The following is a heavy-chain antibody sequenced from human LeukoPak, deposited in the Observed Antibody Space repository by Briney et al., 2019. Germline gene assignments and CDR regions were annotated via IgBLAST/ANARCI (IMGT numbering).Heavy chain of an antibody. CDR3: ARGYCSGGSCSPFDY. Sequence: ASVKVSCKASGGTFSSYAISWVRQAPGQGLEWMGGIIPIFGTANYAQKFQGRVTITADKSTSTAYMELSSLRSEDTAVYYCARGYCSGGSCSPFDYWGQGTLVTVSS. J-gene: IGHJ4*02. V-gene: IGHV1-69*06. CDR1: GGTFSSYA. D-gene: IGHD2-15*01. CDR2: IIPIFGTA.